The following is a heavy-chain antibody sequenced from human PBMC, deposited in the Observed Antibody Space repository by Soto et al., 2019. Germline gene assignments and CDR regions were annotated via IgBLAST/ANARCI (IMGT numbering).Heavy chain of an antibody. D-gene: IGHD6-13*01. Sequence: QVQLVQSGAEVKTPGSSVKVSCEASGGTFNSYSINWVRQAPGQGLEWMGRIIPMFGTKDYTQRFQGRVTFTADESTNTASMEVTNLTSEDTAVYYCTRAAVLTFTRFYDVDVWGQGTTVTVSS. V-gene: IGHV1-69*18. CDR1: GGTFNSYS. CDR2: IIPMFGTK. J-gene: IGHJ6*02. CDR3: TRAAVLTFTRFYDVDV.